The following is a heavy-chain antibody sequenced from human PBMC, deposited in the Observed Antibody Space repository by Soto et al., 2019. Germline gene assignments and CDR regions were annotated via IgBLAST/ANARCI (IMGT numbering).Heavy chain of an antibody. V-gene: IGHV4-59*01. CDR3: ARGTETYYDFCCGYYWWFDP. CDR2: IYYSGST. Sequence: SETLSLTCTVSGGSISSCYWSWIRQPPGKGLEWIGYIYYSGSTNYNPSLKSRVTISVDTSKNQFSLKLSSVTAADTAVYYCARGTETYYDFCCGYYWWFDPWGQGTLVTVSS. D-gene: IGHD3-3*01. CDR1: GGSISSCY. J-gene: IGHJ5*02.